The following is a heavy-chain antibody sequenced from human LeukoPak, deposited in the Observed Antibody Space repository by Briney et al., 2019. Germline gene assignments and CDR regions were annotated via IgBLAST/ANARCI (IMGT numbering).Heavy chain of an antibody. J-gene: IGHJ4*02. Sequence: SETLSLTCTVSGGSVNSGSYYWNWIRQPPGKGLEWIGYIYYSGSTNYNPSLKSRVAISVDTSKNQFSLKLSSVTAADTAVYYCARGRLDYYGSGSYYPFDYWGQGTLVTVSS. CDR3: ARGRLDYYGSGSYYPFDY. CDR1: GGSVNSGSYY. CDR2: IYYSGST. V-gene: IGHV4-61*01. D-gene: IGHD3-10*01.